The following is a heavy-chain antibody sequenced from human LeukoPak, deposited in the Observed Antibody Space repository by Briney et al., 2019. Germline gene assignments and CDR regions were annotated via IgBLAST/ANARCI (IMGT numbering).Heavy chain of an antibody. CDR2: IYPGDSDT. V-gene: IGHV5-51*01. CDR1: GYSFNTYW. Sequence: GESLKISCKGSGYSFNTYWIGWVRQMPGKGLEWMGIIYPGDSDTKYSPSFQGQVTISADKSISTAYVQWSSLKASDTAMYYCARGGRLSSDGSWTWFDPWGQGTLVTVSS. J-gene: IGHJ5*02. D-gene: IGHD2-15*01. CDR3: ARGGRLSSDGSWTWFDP.